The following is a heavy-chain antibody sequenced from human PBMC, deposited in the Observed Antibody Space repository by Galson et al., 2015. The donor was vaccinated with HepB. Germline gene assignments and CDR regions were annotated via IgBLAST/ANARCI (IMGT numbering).Heavy chain of an antibody. CDR2: ISSSSSYI. D-gene: IGHD3-3*01. CDR3: AKGSPFGGNPFDY. V-gene: IGHV3-21*01. J-gene: IGHJ4*02. Sequence: SLRLSCAASGFTFSSYSMNWVRQAPGKGLEWVSSISSSSSYIYYADSVKGRFTISRDNAKNSLYLQMNSLRAEDTAVYYCAKGSPFGGNPFDYWGQGTLVTVSS. CDR1: GFTFSSYS.